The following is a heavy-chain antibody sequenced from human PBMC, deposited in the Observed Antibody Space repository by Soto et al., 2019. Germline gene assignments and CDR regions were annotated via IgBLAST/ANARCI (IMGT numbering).Heavy chain of an antibody. CDR1: GFTFSSYS. CDR3: ASPPTPSYYYYMDV. CDR2: ISSSSSTI. J-gene: IGHJ6*03. V-gene: IGHV3-48*01. Sequence: GPPRLSCAAAGFTFSSYSINWVRQDQGKGLEWVSYISSSSSTIYYADSVKGRFTISRDNAKNSLYLQMNSLRAEDTAVYYCASPPTPSYYYYMDVWGKGTTVTVSS.